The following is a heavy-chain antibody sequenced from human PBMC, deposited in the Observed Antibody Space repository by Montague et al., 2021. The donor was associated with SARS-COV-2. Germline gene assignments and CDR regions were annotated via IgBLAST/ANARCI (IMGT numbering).Heavy chain of an antibody. CDR3: ARGADYDFWSGFLRYKWFGP. J-gene: IGHJ5*02. V-gene: IGHV4-34*01. Sequence: SETLSLTCAVYGGSFSGYYWSWIRQSPGKWLEWIGEVNHSGSTNHNPSLQSRVTISVDKSKNQFSLTLRFLTAADTAVYYCARGADYDFWSGFLRYKWFGPWGQGTPVIVSS. D-gene: IGHD3-3*01. CDR1: GGSFSGYY. CDR2: VNHSGST.